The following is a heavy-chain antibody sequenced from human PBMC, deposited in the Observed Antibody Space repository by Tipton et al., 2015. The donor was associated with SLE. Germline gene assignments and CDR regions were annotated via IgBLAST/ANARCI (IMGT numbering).Heavy chain of an antibody. V-gene: IGHV4-4*02. Sequence: SGDSVSSDKWWSWVRQSPGKGLEWIGEIHRRGSTNYNPSVKSRVTISLDRSKNQFSLRLSSVTAADTAVYYCARGPLPYGSGSYFDDWGQGTLVTVSS. J-gene: IGHJ4*02. CDR3: ARGPLPYGSGSYFDD. CDR2: IHRRGST. D-gene: IGHD3-10*01. CDR1: GDSVSSDKW.